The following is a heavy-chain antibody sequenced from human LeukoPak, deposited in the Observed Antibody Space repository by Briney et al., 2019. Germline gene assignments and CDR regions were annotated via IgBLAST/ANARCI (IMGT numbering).Heavy chain of an antibody. J-gene: IGHJ5*02. CDR1: GGSISSYY. CDR2: IYYSGST. CDR3: ARATRSWFDP. Sequence: SETLSLTCTVSGGSISSYYWSWIRQPPGKGLEWIGYIYYSGSTNYNPSLKSRVTISVDKSKNQFSLKLSSVTAADTAVYYCARATRSWFDPWGQGTLDTVSS. D-gene: IGHD4-17*01. V-gene: IGHV4-59*01.